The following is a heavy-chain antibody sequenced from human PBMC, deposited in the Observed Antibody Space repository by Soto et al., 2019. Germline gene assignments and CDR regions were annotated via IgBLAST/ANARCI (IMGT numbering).Heavy chain of an antibody. CDR3: TYGDYGASYYYYYGMDV. J-gene: IGHJ6*02. CDR2: IIPIFGTA. D-gene: IGHD4-17*01. CDR1: GGTFSSYA. V-gene: IGHV1-69*12. Sequence: QIQLVQSGAEVKKPGSSVKVSCKASGGTFSSYAISGVRQAPGQGLEWMGGIIPIFGTANYAQKFQGRVTITADESTSTGYMEPSSLRSEDTAVYYCTYGDYGASYYYYYGMDVWGQGTTVTVSS.